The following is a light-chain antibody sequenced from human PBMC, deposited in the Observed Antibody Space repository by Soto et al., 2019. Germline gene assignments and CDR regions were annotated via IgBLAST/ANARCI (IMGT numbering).Light chain of an antibody. CDR2: GAS. CDR3: QQYGGSPRT. V-gene: IGKV3-20*01. CDR1: QSVSSNY. Sequence: EYMLVLAPGTLTLSPGEKATLSCRASQSVSSNYLAWYQQKSGQAPRLLIYGASSRATGIPDRFSGSGSGTDFTLTISRLEPEDFAVYYCQQYGGSPRTFGQGTKV. J-gene: IGKJ1*01.